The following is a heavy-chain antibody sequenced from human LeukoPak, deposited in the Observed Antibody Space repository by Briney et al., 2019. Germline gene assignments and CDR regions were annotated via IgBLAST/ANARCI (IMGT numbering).Heavy chain of an antibody. CDR2: MNPNSGNT. J-gene: IGHJ4*02. CDR3: ARIEPTRYYYDSSGYYPY. D-gene: IGHD3-22*01. CDR1: GYTFTSYD. Sequence: ASVKVSCKASGYTFTSYDINWVRQATGQGLEWMGWMNPNSGNTGYAQKFQGRVTMTRDTSISTAYMELSRLRSDDTAVYYCARIEPTRYYYDSSGYYPYWGQGTLVTVSS. V-gene: IGHV1-8*01.